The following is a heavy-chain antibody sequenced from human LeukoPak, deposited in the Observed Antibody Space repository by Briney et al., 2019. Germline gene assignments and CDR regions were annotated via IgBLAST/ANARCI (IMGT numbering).Heavy chain of an antibody. CDR3: ARQIVTYYDIVIRYFDY. CDR1: EYTSTNYW. Sequence: PGESLKISCRGSEYTSTNYWIGWVRQMPGKGLEWMGIINPDDSKSRYSPSFQGQVTISADKSTNTAFLQWSSLKASDTAMYYCARQIVTYYDIVIRYFDYWGQGTLVTVSS. CDR2: INPDDSKS. J-gene: IGHJ4*02. V-gene: IGHV5-51*01. D-gene: IGHD3-16*01.